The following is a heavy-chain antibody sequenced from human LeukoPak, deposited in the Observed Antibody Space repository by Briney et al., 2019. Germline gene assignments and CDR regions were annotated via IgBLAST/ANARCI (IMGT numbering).Heavy chain of an antibody. V-gene: IGHV1-69*04. CDR3: ARRLATAMEPFDF. Sequence: SVTVSCTASAGSLTICATSLHRQAPGQGLEWMGRIIPILGIANYARKFQGRVTITADKSTSTAYMELSSLRSEDTAVYYCARRLATAMEPFDFGDWGTRVTVSS. CDR1: AGSLTICA. D-gene: IGHD5-18*01. J-gene: IGHJ4*02. CDR2: IIPILGIA.